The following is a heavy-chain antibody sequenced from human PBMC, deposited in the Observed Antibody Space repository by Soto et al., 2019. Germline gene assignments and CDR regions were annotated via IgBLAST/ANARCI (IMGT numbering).Heavy chain of an antibody. Sequence: SETLSLTCTVSGGSITSYYWSWIRQPPGKGLEWIGYIFSGSANYNPSLKSRVTISVDTSKNQFSLKLSSVTAADTAVYYCARRYSGYGDYWGQGTLVTVSS. CDR1: GGSITSYY. D-gene: IGHD5-12*01. V-gene: IGHV4-59*08. J-gene: IGHJ4*02. CDR2: IFSGSA. CDR3: ARRYSGYGDY.